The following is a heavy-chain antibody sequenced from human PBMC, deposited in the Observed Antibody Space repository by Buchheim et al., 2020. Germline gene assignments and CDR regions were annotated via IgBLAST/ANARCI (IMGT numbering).Heavy chain of an antibody. CDR2: INPNSGGT. V-gene: IGHV1-2*02. Sequence: QVQLVQSGAEIKKPGASVKVSCKASGYTFTGYYMHWVRQAPGQGLEWMGWINPNSGGTNYAQKFQGRVTMTRDTSISKAYMGLSGLRSDDTAVYYCARPENYDILTGYYARDYWGQGTL. CDR3: ARPENYDILTGYYARDY. D-gene: IGHD3-9*01. J-gene: IGHJ4*02. CDR1: GYTFTGYY.